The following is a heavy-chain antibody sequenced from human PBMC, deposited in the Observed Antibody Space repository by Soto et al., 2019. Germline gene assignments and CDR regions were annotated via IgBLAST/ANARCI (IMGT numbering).Heavy chain of an antibody. D-gene: IGHD3-22*01. J-gene: IGHJ3*02. CDR2: ISAYNGNT. V-gene: IGHV1-18*01. CDR3: ARPAYYYDSSGYYGHDAFDI. Sequence: ASVKVSCKASGYTFTSYGISWVRQAPGQGLEWMGWISAYNGNTNYAQKLQGRVTMTTDTSTSTAYMELRSLRSDDTAVYYCARPAYYYDSSGYYGHDAFDIRGQGTMVTVSS. CDR1: GYTFTSYG.